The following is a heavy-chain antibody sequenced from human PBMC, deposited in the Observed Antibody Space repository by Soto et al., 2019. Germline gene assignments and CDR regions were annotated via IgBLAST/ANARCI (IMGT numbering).Heavy chain of an antibody. V-gene: IGHV4-4*02. J-gene: IGHJ4*02. CDR3: ARPHGTTVTSHFDY. D-gene: IGHD4-17*01. Sequence: SETLSLTCAVSGGSIASSDWWNWVRQTPEKGLEWIGEIFYEGNIIYNPSLKSRVTISVDKSKNQLSLKLTSVTAADTAVYYCARPHGTTVTSHFDYWGQGTLVTVSS. CDR2: IFYEGNI. CDR1: GGSIASSDW.